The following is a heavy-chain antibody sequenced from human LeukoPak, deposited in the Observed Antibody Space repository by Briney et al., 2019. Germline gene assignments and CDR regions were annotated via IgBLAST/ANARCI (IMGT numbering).Heavy chain of an antibody. CDR1: GASMRTYY. Sequence: SETLSLTCTVSGASMRTYYWSWIRQPPGKGLEWIGFISHSGSTDYNPSLKSRGTISVDTSKNQFSLKLSSVTAADTAVYYCARTNYYGSGSYYPDLWGQGTLVTVSS. J-gene: IGHJ5*02. D-gene: IGHD3-10*01. V-gene: IGHV4-59*08. CDR3: ARTNYYGSGSYYPDL. CDR2: ISHSGST.